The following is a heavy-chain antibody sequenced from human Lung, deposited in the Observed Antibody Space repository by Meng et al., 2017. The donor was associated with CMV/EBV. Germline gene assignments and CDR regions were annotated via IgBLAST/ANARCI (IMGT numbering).Heavy chain of an antibody. CDR3: TSDLDCSVINCHPSFDY. CDR1: GLTFGDYA. J-gene: IGHJ4*02. V-gene: IGHV3-49*04. Sequence: GGSLRLXXKASGLTFGDYAMTWVRQAPGKGLEWVGIIRSKAYGGTTEYAASVKGRVTISRDDSKSIAYLQMNSLKTEDTAVYYCTSDLDCSVINCHPSFDYWGQGTXVTVSS. D-gene: IGHD2-15*01. CDR2: IRSKAYGGTT.